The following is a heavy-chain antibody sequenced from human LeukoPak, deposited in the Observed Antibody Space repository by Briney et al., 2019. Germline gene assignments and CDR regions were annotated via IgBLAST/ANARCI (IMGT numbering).Heavy chain of an antibody. Sequence: PSETLSLTCTVSGGSISCSSYYWGWIRQPPGKGLEWIGTIYYSGSTYCNSSLESRVTISVDTSKNQFSLKVNSVTAADTAVYYCAREQLGYCSSTSCTALTFDPWGQGTLVTVSS. V-gene: IGHV4-39*01. CDR1: GGSISCSSYY. CDR2: IYYSGST. CDR3: AREQLGYCSSTSCTALTFDP. D-gene: IGHD2-2*01. J-gene: IGHJ5*02.